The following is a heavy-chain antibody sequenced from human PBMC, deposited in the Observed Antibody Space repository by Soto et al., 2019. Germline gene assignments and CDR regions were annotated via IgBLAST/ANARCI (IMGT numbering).Heavy chain of an antibody. CDR1: GGTYSSCA. V-gene: IGHV1-69*13. J-gene: IGHJ6*02. CDR2: IIPIFGTA. Sequence: SVTVSFKASGGTYSSCAIIWVRQAPGQGLEWMGGIIPIFGTANYAQKFQGRVTITADESTSTAYMELSSLRSEDTAVYYCAREDPHLYYYYGMDVWGQGTTVTGSS. CDR3: AREDPHLYYYYGMDV.